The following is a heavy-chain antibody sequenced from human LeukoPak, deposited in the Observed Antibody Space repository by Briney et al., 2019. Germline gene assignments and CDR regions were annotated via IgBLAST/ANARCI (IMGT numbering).Heavy chain of an antibody. CDR2: IYSSGST. CDR1: GGSISTYY. D-gene: IGHD3-22*01. V-gene: IGHV4-59*12. CDR3: ARGAQTYYDKAPVDY. J-gene: IGHJ4*02. Sequence: PSETLSLTCTVSGGSISTYYWIWIRQPPGKGLEWIGYIYSSGSTRYNPSLESRVTMSVDTSKNQFSLKLNSMTAADTAVYYCARGAQTYYDKAPVDYWGQGTLVTVSS.